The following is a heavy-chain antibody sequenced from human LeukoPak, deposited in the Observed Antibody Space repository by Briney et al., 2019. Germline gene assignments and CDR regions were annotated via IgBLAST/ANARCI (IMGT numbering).Heavy chain of an antibody. J-gene: IGHJ4*02. CDR2: ISSSGGST. D-gene: IGHD3-22*01. CDR1: GFTFTSYG. CDR3: ARAASNYYDAQLDY. Sequence: TGGSLRLSCAATGFTFTSYGMSWVRQAPGKGLEWVSGISSSGGSTFYADSVKGRFTISRDNAKNSLYLQMNSLRAEDTAVYYCARAASNYYDAQLDYWGQGTLVTVSS. V-gene: IGHV3-48*04.